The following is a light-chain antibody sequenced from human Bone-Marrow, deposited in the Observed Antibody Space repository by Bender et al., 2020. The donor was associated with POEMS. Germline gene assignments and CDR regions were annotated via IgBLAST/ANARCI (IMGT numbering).Light chain of an antibody. Sequence: QSVLTPPPSVSGAPGQRVTISCTGSSSNTGSGYDVHWYQQLPGTAPKLLIYVNSNRPSGVPDRFSGSKSGTSASLTISGLQTEDEANYYCSSVTGRKNVWLFGGGTKLTVL. J-gene: IGLJ3*02. V-gene: IGLV1-40*01. CDR1: SSNTGSGYD. CDR2: VNS. CDR3: SSVTGRKNVWL.